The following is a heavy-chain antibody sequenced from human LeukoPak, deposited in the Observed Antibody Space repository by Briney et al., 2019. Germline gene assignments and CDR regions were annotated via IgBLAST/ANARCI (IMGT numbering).Heavy chain of an antibody. D-gene: IGHD1-26*01. CDR3: AKGGKWDVTPFDY. CDR2: ISGGGGST. Sequence: GGSLRLSCAAPGFTFSSYSMNWVRQAPGKGLEWVSTISGGGGSTYYADSVKGRFTISRDNSKNTLYLQVNSLRAEDTAVYYCAKGGKWDVTPFDYWGQGTLVTVSS. J-gene: IGHJ4*02. CDR1: GFTFSSYS. V-gene: IGHV3-23*01.